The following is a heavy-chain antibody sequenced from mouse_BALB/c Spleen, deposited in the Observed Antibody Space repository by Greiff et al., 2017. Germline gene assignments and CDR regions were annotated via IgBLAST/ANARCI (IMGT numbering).Heavy chain of an antibody. J-gene: IGHJ2*01. V-gene: IGHV5-17*02. CDR1: GFTFSSFG. Sequence: VHLVESGGGLVQPGGSRKLSCAASGFTFSSFGMHWVRQAPGKGLEWVAYISSGSSTIYYADTVKGRFTISRDNPKNTLFLQMTSLRSEDSAMYYCARRNSDYWGQGTTLTVSS. CDR2: ISSGSSTI. CDR3: ARRNSDY.